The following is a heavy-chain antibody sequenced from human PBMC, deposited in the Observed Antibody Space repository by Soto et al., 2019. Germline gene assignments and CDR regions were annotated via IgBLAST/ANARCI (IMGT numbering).Heavy chain of an antibody. J-gene: IGHJ4*02. V-gene: IGHV3-74*01. CDR3: VRDFMTMAGTL. Sequence: GGSLRLSCAASAFTFSDYYMHWVRHGPGKGPVWVSAISGVGGRTYYAGSVRGRFTISRDNSKSTVSLLMNSLRADYQAVYYYVRDFMTMAGTLWGQGTLVTVSS. CDR1: AFTFSDYY. CDR2: ISGVGGRT. D-gene: IGHD6-19*01.